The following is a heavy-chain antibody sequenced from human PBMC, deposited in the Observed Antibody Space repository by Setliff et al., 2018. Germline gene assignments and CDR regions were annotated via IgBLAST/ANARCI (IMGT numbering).Heavy chain of an antibody. CDR1: GFTFSSYA. CDR3: ARVLSRGY. J-gene: IGHJ4*02. Sequence: QAGGSLRLSCAASGFTFSSYAMNWVRQAPGKGLEWVSSISSSGGTTYDADSVKGRFTISRDNSKNTLYLQMNSLRAEDTAVYYCARVLSRGYWGQGTLVTVSS. V-gene: IGHV3-23*01. CDR2: ISSSGGTT.